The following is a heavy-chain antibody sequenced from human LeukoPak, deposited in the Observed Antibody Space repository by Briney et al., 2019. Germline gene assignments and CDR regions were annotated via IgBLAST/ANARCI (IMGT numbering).Heavy chain of an antibody. J-gene: IGHJ1*01. CDR2: IYHSGST. CDR1: GGSISTYY. Sequence: PSQTLSLTCTVSGGSISTYYWNWIRQPPGKGLEWIGYIYHSGSTNYNPSLQSRVTISVDTSKNQFSLNLNSVTAADTAVYYCARGGAARLHFQNWGQGTLVTVSS. CDR3: ARGGAARLHFQN. D-gene: IGHD6-6*01. V-gene: IGHV4-59*01.